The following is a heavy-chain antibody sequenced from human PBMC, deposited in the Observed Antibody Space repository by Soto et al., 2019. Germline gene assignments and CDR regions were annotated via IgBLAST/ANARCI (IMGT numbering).Heavy chain of an antibody. CDR2: ISGSGGST. CDR1: GFTFSSYA. D-gene: IGHD3-10*01. CDR3: AKDRRGFTMLPVAFDI. J-gene: IGHJ3*02. V-gene: IGHV3-23*01. Sequence: EVQLLESGGGLVQPGGSLRLSCAASGFTFSSYAMSWVRQAPGKGLEWVSAISGSGGSTYYADSVKGRFTISRDNSKNTLYLQMNSLRAEDTAVYYCAKDRRGFTMLPVAFDIWGQGTMVTVSS.